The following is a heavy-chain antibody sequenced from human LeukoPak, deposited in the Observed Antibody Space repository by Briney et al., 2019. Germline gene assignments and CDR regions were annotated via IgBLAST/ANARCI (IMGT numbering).Heavy chain of an antibody. J-gene: IGHJ4*02. V-gene: IGHV3-7*01. CDR2: IKQDGSEK. CDR1: GFTLSSYW. D-gene: IGHD3-22*01. CDR3: ARDTSGYFSVGD. Sequence: GGSLRLSCAASGFTLSSYWMSWVRQAPGKGLEWVANIKQDGSEKYYVDSVKGRFTISRDNANTSLYLQMNSLRAEDTAVYHCARDTSGYFSVGDWGQGTLVTVSS.